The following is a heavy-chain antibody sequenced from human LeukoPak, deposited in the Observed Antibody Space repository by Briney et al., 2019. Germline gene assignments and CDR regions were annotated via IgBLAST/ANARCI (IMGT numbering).Heavy chain of an antibody. J-gene: IGHJ5*02. Sequence: PSETLSLTCAVYGGSFSGYYWSWIRQPPGKGLEWIGEINHSGSTNYNPSLKSRVTISVDTSKNQFSLKLSSVTAADTAVYYCARGLRYCSGGSCVNWFDPWGQGTLVTVSS. V-gene: IGHV4-34*01. CDR1: GGSFSGYY. CDR2: INHSGST. D-gene: IGHD2-15*01. CDR3: ARGLRYCSGGSCVNWFDP.